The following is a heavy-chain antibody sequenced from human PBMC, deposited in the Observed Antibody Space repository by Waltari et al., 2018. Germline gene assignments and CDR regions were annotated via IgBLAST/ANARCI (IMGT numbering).Heavy chain of an antibody. J-gene: IGHJ6*02. CDR2: IKPSGGSK. D-gene: IGHD1-1*01. CDR3: ARDNPSPGFDYYYGRDV. V-gene: IGHV1-46*01. Sequence: HVQLVQSGAEVKKPGASVKVSCKASGYTFTSYYMHWVRQAPGQGLEWMVIIKPSGGSKSYGQKVQGRVTMTRDTSTSTVYMELSSLRSEDTAVYYCARDNPSPGFDYYYGRDVWGQGTTVIVSS. CDR1: GYTFTSYY.